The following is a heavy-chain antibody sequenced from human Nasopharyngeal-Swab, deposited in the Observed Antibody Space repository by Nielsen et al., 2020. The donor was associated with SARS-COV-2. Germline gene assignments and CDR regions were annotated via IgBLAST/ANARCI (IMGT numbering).Heavy chain of an antibody. J-gene: IGHJ5*02. Sequence: GESLKISCAASGFTFSSYAMSWVRQAPGKGLEWVANIKQDGSEKYYVDSVKGRFTISRDNAKNSLYLQMNSLRAEDTAVYYCVRDLNYYDRPWGQGTLVTVSS. V-gene: IGHV3-7*03. D-gene: IGHD3-22*01. CDR3: VRDLNYYDRP. CDR1: GFTFSSYA. CDR2: IKQDGSEK.